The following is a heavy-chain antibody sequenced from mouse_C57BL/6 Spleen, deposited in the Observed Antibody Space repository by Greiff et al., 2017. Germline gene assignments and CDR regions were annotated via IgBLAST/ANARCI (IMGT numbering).Heavy chain of an antibody. V-gene: IGHV1-39*01. Sequence: VQLQQSGPELVKPGASVKISCKASGYSFTDYNMNWVKQSNGKSLEWIGVINPNYGTTSYNQKFKGKATLTVDQSSSTAYIQLNSLTSEDSAVYYWALYYDYDERGYYAMDYWGQGTSVTVSS. CDR2: INPNYGTT. CDR1: GYSFTDYN. D-gene: IGHD2-4*01. J-gene: IGHJ4*01. CDR3: ALYYDYDERGYYAMDY.